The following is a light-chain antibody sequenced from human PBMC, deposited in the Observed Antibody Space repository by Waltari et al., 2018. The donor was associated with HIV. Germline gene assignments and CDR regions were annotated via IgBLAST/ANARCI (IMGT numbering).Light chain of an antibody. Sequence: DIHMTQSPSSLSASIGSSVTITCRARQDTVNYLFWFKQKPGEAPKALIYAASSVQRGVLSKFRVSGSGTDFTYTRDTLSSEDSATYDCEKYISYPRNFDPGTRLEIK. CDR3: EKYISYPRN. V-gene: IGKV1-16*02. CDR1: QDTVNY. J-gene: IGKJ5*01. CDR2: AAS.